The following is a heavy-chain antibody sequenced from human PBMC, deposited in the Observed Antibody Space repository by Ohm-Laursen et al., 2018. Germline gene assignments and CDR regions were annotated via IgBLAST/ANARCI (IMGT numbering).Heavy chain of an antibody. J-gene: IGHJ4*02. CDR1: GYTFTSYG. CDR2: ISAYNGNT. V-gene: IGHV1-18*01. Sequence: GSSVKVSCKASGYTFTSYGISWVRQAPGQGLEWMGWISAYNGNTNYAQKLQGRVTMTTDTSTSTAYMELRSLRSDDTAVYYCARLWFGELYRQIDYWGQGTLVTVSS. D-gene: IGHD3-10*01. CDR3: ARLWFGELYRQIDY.